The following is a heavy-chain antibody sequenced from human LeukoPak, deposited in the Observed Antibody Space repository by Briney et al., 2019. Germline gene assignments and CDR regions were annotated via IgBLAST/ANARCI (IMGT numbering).Heavy chain of an antibody. CDR3: SRELKVGSKGYYFDC. V-gene: IGHV4-59*03. Sequence: SETLSLTCTVSRGSISAYYWSWIRQPPAQGLEWIGYIYYSGSTNYNPTLPRRVTIPLDTSKNQFSLNLNSVTAAATAGHCISRELKVGSKGYYFDCWGQGTLVTVSS. CDR2: IYYSGST. J-gene: IGHJ4*02. D-gene: IGHD1-26*01. CDR1: RGSISAYY.